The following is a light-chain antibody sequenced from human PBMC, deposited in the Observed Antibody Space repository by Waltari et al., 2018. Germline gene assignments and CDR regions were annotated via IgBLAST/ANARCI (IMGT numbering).Light chain of an antibody. CDR3: QQLNSYPVT. CDR2: AAS. V-gene: IGKV1-9*01. CDR1: QGISSY. Sequence: DIQLTQSPSFLSASVGDRVTITCRASQGISSYLAWYQQKPGKAPKLLIKAASTLQSGVPSRFSGSGSGTEFTLTINSLQPEDFATYYRQQLNSYPVTFGQGTRLEIK. J-gene: IGKJ5*01.